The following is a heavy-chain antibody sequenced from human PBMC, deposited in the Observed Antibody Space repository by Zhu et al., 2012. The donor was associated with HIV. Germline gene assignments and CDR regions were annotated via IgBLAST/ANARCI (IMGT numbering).Heavy chain of an antibody. D-gene: IGHD6-13*01. CDR1: GGSISSSDYY. V-gene: IGHV4-30-4*08. CDR2: IYYSGST. Sequence: QVQLQESGPGLVKPSQTLSLTCTMSGGSISSSDYYWSWIRQPPGKGLEWIGYIYYSGSTYYNPSLKSRVTISVDTSKNQFSLNLNSVTAADTAVYYCASTTISPAGRHYYYYIDVWGKGTTVTVS. J-gene: IGHJ6*03. CDR3: ASTTISPAGRHYYYYIDV.